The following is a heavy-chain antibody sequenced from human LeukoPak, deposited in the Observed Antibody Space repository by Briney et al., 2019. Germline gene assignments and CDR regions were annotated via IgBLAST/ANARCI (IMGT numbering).Heavy chain of an antibody. CDR1: GYTFTNYG. CDR2: ISGYQGST. V-gene: IGHV1-18*01. J-gene: IGHJ4*02. D-gene: IGHD5-24*01. CDR3: TRSDLGTITAGPFN. Sequence: ASVMVSCKASGYTFTNYGITWVRQAPGQGLEWMGWISGYQGSTKYAQNFQGRVTMTIDTSTSTAYMDLRSLRSDDTAIYFCTRSDLGTITAGPFNWGQGTLVAVSS.